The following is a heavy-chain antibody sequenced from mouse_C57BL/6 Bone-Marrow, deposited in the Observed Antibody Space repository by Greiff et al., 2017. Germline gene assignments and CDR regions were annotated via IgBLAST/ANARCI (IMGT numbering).Heavy chain of an antibody. J-gene: IGHJ1*03. CDR2: IDPSDSET. CDR1: GYTFTSYW. CDR3: ARGITTVAPWYFDV. V-gene: IGHV1-52*01. Sequence: QVQLQQPGAELVRPGSSVKLSCKASGYTFTSYWMHWVKQRPIQGLEWIGNIDPSDSETHYNQKFTDKATLTVDKSSSTAYMQLSSLTSEDSAVYYCARGITTVAPWYFDVWGTGTTVTVSS. D-gene: IGHD1-1*01.